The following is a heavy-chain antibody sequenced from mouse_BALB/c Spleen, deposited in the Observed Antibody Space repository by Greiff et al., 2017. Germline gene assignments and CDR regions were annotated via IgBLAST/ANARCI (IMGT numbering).Heavy chain of an antibody. CDR1: GFTFSSYA. CDR2: ISSGDGYT. Sequence: EVKLVESGAGLVKPGGSLKLSCAASGFTFSSYAMSWVRQSPEKRLELVGDISSGDGYTNYQDTVTGRFTISRDNSKNTLYLEMSSLTSEDTAIYYCARDCHGNYAIDYWGQGTSVTVSA. V-gene: IGHV5-9-4*01. CDR3: ARDCHGNYAIDY. J-gene: IGHJ4*01. D-gene: IGHD2-1*01.